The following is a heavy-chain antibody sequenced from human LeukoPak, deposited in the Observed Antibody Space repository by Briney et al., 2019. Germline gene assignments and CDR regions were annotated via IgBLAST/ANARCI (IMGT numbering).Heavy chain of an antibody. CDR2: ISSSSSYI. V-gene: IGHV3-21*04. Sequence: GGSLRLSCAASGFTFSSYSMNWVRQAPGKGLEWVSSISSSSSYIYYADSVKGRFTISRDNSKNTLYLQMNSLRAEDTAVYYCARDRSAAAALDYWGQGTLVTVSS. CDR1: GFTFSSYS. CDR3: ARDRSAAAALDY. J-gene: IGHJ4*02. D-gene: IGHD6-13*01.